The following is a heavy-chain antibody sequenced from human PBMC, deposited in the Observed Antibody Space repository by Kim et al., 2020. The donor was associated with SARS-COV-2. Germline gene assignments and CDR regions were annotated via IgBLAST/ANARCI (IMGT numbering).Heavy chain of an antibody. CDR1: GFTFSGSA. CDR3: TRHPYNWNDQGWFDP. J-gene: IGHJ5*02. Sequence: GGSLRLSCAASGFTFSGSAMHWVRQASGKGLEWVGRIRSKANSYATAYAASVKGRFTISRDDSKNTAYLQMNSLKTEDTAVYYCTRHPYNWNDQGWFDPWGQGTLVTVSA. D-gene: IGHD1-1*01. V-gene: IGHV3-73*01. CDR2: IRSKANSYAT.